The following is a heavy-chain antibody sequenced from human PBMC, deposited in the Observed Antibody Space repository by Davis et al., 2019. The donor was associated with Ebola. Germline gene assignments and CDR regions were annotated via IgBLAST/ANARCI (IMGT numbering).Heavy chain of an antibody. CDR1: GGSISSYY. V-gene: IGHV4-59*12. Sequence: PSETLSLTCTVSGGSISSYYWSWIRQPPGKGLEWIGYIYYSGSTNYNPSLKSRVTISVDTSKNQFSLKLSSVTAADTAVYYCARALRVRTIFGVVSRSWFDPWGQGTLVTVSS. CDR2: IYYSGST. D-gene: IGHD3-3*01. J-gene: IGHJ5*02. CDR3: ARALRVRTIFGVVSRSWFDP.